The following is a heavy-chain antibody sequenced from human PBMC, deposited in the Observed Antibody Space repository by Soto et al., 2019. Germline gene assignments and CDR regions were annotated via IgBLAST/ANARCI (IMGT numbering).Heavy chain of an antibody. J-gene: IGHJ5*02. CDR1: GGSISSSSYY. CDR2: IYYSGST. Sequence: SETLCLTWTVSGGSISSSSYYRGRIRKPPGKGLEWIGSIYYSGSTYYNPSLKSRVTISVDTSKNQFSLKLSSVTAADTAVYYCARQYGVEFDPWGQGTLVTVSS. V-gene: IGHV4-39*01. CDR3: ARQYGVEFDP. D-gene: IGHD3-3*01.